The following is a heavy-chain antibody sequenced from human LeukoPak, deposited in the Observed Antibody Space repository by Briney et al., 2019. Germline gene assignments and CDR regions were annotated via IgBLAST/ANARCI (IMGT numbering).Heavy chain of an antibody. D-gene: IGHD1-26*01. V-gene: IGHV3-23*01. CDR1: GGSISSSSYY. CDR3: ARVGSQWAFDY. CDR2: FSGRGASP. J-gene: IGHJ4*02. Sequence: ETLSLTCTVSGGSISSSSYYWGWIRQAPGKGLEWVSAFSGRGASPYYADSVKGRFTISRDNSRNTLYLQMNGLRAEDTAIYYCARVGSQWAFDYWGQGTLVTVSS.